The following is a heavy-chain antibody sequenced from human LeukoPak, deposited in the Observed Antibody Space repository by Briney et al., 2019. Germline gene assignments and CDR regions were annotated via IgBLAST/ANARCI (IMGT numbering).Heavy chain of an antibody. CDR3: AKDQMGLRFLEWLSPFDY. CDR1: GFTVSSNY. CDR2: IYSGGST. J-gene: IGHJ4*02. Sequence: PGGSLRLSCAASGFTVSSNYMSWVRQAPGKGLEWVSVIYSGGSTYYADSVKGRFTISGDNSKNTLYLQMNSLRAEDTAVYYCAKDQMGLRFLEWLSPFDYWGQGTLVTVSS. D-gene: IGHD3-3*01. V-gene: IGHV3-53*01.